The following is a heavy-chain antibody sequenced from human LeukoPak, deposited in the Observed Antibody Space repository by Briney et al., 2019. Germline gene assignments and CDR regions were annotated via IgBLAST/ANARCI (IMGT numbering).Heavy chain of an antibody. CDR1: GFTFSSYA. CDR3: AKKMRDLLWFGE. Sequence: GGSLRLSCAASGFTFSSYAMSWVRQAPGKGLEWVSAISGSGGSTYYADSVKGRFTISRDNSKNTLHLQMNSLRAEDTAVYYCAKKMRDLLWFGEWGQGTLVTVSS. J-gene: IGHJ4*02. CDR2: ISGSGGST. D-gene: IGHD3-10*01. V-gene: IGHV3-23*01.